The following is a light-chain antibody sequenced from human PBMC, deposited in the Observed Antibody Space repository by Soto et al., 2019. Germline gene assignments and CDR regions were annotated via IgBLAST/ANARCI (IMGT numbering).Light chain of an antibody. CDR3: QQYNNWPRT. Sequence: EIVMTQSPATLSVSPGERATLSCRASQSVSSNLAWYQQKPGQAPRLLIYGASTRATGIPARFSGSGSGTEFTLTISSLQSEDFAVYYCQQYNNWPRTFGPGTTVEIK. CDR2: GAS. J-gene: IGKJ1*01. CDR1: QSVSSN. V-gene: IGKV3-15*01.